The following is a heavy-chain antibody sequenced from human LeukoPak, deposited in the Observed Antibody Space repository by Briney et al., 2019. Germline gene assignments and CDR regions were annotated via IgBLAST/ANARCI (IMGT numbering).Heavy chain of an antibody. D-gene: IGHD6-13*01. CDR3: AREVSSSSPSDY. V-gene: IGHV3-33*01. Sequence: PGGSLRLSCAASGFTFNSYGMHWVRQAPGKGLEWVAVIWYDGSNKYYADSVKGRFTISRDNSKNTLYLQMNSLRAEDTAVYYCAREVSSSSPSDYWGQGTLVTVPS. CDR2: IWYDGSNK. J-gene: IGHJ4*02. CDR1: GFTFNSYG.